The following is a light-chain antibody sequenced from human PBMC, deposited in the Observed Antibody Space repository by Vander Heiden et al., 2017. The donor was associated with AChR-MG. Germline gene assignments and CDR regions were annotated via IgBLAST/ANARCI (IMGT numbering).Light chain of an antibody. Sequence: QSALPQPASVSGSPGQSITISCTGTSSDVGGYNYVSWYQQHPGKAPKLMIYDVSKRPSGVSNRFSGSKSGNTASLTISGLQAEDEADYYCSSYTSSSTLVYVFGTGTKVTVL. CDR3: SSYTSSSTLVYV. V-gene: IGLV2-14*01. CDR2: DVS. CDR1: SSDVGGYNY. J-gene: IGLJ1*01.